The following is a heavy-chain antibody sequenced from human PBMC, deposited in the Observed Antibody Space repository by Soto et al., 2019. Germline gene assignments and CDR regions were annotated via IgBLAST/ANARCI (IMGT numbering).Heavy chain of an antibody. CDR1: GYSLSEFS. CDR3: VRVRRQGATWYNSYCTDV. CDR2: FDPEDSKM. D-gene: IGHD1-1*01. J-gene: IGHJ6*02. V-gene: IGHV1-24*01. Sequence: ASVKVSCKVTGYSLSEFSMHWVRQAPGKGLEWMGGFDPEDSKMTPAQKFQGRLTLTEDTSAETAYMELRSLRSEDTAVYYCVRVRRQGATWYNSYCTDVWGQGTPVTVSS.